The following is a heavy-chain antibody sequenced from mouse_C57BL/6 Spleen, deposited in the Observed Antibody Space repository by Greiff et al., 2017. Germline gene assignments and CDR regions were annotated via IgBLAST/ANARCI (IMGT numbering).Heavy chain of an antibody. V-gene: IGHV1-54*01. J-gene: IGHJ2*01. CDR1: GYAFTNYL. CDR2: INPGSGGT. CDR3: ARENYGIYLDY. Sequence: VQLQQSGAELVRPGTSVKVSCKASGYAFTNYLIEWVKQRPGQGLEWIGVINPGSGGTNYNEKFKGKATLTADKSSSTAYMQLSSLTSEDSAVYFCARENYGIYLDYWGQGTTLTVSS. D-gene: IGHD2-1*01.